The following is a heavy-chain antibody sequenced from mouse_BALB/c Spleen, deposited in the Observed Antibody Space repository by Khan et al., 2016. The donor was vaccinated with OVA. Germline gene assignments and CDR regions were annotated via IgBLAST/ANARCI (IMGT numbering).Heavy chain of an antibody. V-gene: IGHV9-3-1*01. CDR1: GYTFTNYG. D-gene: IGHD6-1*01. J-gene: IGHJ1*01. CDR2: INTYTGEP. Sequence: QIQLVQSGPELKKPGETVKISCNASGYTFTNYGMNWVKQAPGKGLKWMGWINTYTGEPTYSDDFKGRCPFSFETSANTAYLQINILKNEDTVSFLGARSATYWLFDVWGEGTTVTVSS. CDR3: ARSATYWLFDV.